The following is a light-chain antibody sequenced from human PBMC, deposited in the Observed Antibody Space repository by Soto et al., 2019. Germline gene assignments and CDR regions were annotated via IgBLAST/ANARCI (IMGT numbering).Light chain of an antibody. CDR1: SGYNNYA. J-gene: IGLJ3*02. CDR3: QTWGTGSWV. CDR2: VNSDGSH. Sequence: QPVLTQSPSASASLGASVKLTCTLSSGYNNYAIAWHQQQPEKGPRYLMKVNSDGSHSKGDGIPDRFSGSSSGAERYLTISSLQSEDEADYYCQTWGTGSWVFGGVTKLTVL. V-gene: IGLV4-69*01.